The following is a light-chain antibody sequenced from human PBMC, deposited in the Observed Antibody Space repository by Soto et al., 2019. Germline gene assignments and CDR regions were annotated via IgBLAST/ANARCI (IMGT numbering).Light chain of an antibody. J-gene: IGLJ1*01. CDR3: SSYTGGNPSYV. V-gene: IGLV2-8*01. Sequence: QSALTQPPSGSGSPGQSVTISCTGTSSDVGGYDYVSWYQQHPGKAPKLMIYEVTIRPSGVSDRFSGSKSGNTASLTVSGLQAEDEADYYCSSYTGGNPSYVFGTGIKVTVL. CDR2: EVT. CDR1: SSDVGGYDY.